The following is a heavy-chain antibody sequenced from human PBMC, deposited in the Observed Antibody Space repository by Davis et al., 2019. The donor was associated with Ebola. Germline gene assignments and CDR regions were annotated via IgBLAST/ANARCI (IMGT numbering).Heavy chain of an antibody. CDR3: AASAGTVGQFDY. CDR1: GFTFTSSA. CDR2: IVVGSGDT. D-gene: IGHD1-14*01. J-gene: IGHJ4*02. V-gene: IGHV1-58*02. Sequence: SVKVSCKASGFTFTSSAMQWVRQARGQRLEWIGWIVVGSGDTNSAPKFQGRVTITNDMSTATSYLDLSDLSPEDTAVYYCAASAGTVGQFDYWGQGTLVTVSS.